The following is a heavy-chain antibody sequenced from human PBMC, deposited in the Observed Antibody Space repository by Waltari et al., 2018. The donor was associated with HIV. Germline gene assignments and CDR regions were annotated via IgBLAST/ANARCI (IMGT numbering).Heavy chain of an antibody. Sequence: EVQLVESGGGLVQPGGSMRLSCAASGFTLRSYWMSGVGQAPGKGLEWVANRKQDGSDKYYVDSVNGRFTISRGNAENSLYLQMNSLRAEDTAVYYCARGGFYGSGSKVNWGQGTLVTVSS. CDR2: RKQDGSDK. D-gene: IGHD3-10*01. V-gene: IGHV3-7*04. CDR3: ARGGFYGSGSKVN. J-gene: IGHJ4*02. CDR1: GFTLRSYW.